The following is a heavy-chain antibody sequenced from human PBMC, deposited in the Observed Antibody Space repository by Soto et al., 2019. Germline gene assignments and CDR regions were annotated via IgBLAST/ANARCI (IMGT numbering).Heavy chain of an antibody. CDR1: GFTFSSDA. J-gene: IGHJ6*02. Sequence: EVQLVESGECLVQPGGSLRLSCAASGFTFSSDAMHWVRQAPGKGLEYVSAISSNGGSTYYADSVKGRFTISRDNSKNTLYLQMGSLRAEDMAVYYCASSYGSGSGMDVWGQGTTVTVSS. V-gene: IGHV3-64*02. CDR2: ISSNGGST. D-gene: IGHD3-10*01. CDR3: ASSYGSGSGMDV.